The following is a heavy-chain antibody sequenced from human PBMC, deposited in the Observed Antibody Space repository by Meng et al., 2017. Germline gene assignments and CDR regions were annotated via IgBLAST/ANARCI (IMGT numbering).Heavy chain of an antibody. CDR1: GVTFSSSA. CDR2: ISPIFGTA. CDR3: AREDRDILTSYRYFDY. D-gene: IGHD3-9*01. V-gene: IGHV1-69*01. J-gene: IGHJ4*02. Sequence: QVLLVQRGAQVTIPGASVKVACKASGVTFSSSAISWLRKAPGQWLEWMGGISPIFGTANYSQKFQGRVTITADESTSTAYMELSSLRSEDTAVYYCAREDRDILTSYRYFDYWGQGTLVTVSS.